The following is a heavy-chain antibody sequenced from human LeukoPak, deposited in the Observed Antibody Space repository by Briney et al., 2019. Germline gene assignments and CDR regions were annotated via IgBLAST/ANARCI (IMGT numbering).Heavy chain of an antibody. J-gene: IGHJ4*02. CDR3: TRAGDYYPWPYFDY. D-gene: IGHD1-26*01. CDR1: GFTFSSYG. Sequence: PGGSLRLSCAASGFTFSSYGMSWVRQAPGKGLEWVGFIRSKAYGGTTEYAASVKGRFTISRDDSKSIAYLQMNSLKTEDTAVYYCTRAGDYYPWPYFDYWGRGTLVTVSS. V-gene: IGHV3-49*04. CDR2: IRSKAYGGTT.